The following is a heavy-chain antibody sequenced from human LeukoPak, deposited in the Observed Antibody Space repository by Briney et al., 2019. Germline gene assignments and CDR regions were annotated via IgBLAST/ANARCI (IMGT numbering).Heavy chain of an antibody. CDR1: GFTFTTYW. D-gene: IGHD3-10*01. J-gene: IGHJ4*02. Sequence: PGGSLRLSCAASGFTFTTYWMSWVRQAPGKGPEWVANIKQDGTEKYYVDSVKGRFTISRDNAKNSLYLQMNSLRVEDTAVYYCAKVAKYYYGSETYYFFEHWGQGTPVTASS. V-gene: IGHV3-7*01. CDR2: IKQDGTEK. CDR3: AKVAKYYYGSETYYFFEH.